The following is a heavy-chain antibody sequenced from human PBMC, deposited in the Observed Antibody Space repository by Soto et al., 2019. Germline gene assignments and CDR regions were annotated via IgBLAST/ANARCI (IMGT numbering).Heavy chain of an antibody. Sequence: EVQLLESGGGLVQPGGSLRLSCAASGFTFSSYAMSWVRQAPGKGLEWVSAISGSGGSTYYADSVKGRFTISRGNSKNTLYLQMNSLRAEDTAVYYCAKKGGFTPWTYYDFWSGYYKLDYWGQGTLVTVSS. CDR3: AKKGGFTPWTYYDFWSGYYKLDY. CDR1: GFTFSSYA. V-gene: IGHV3-23*01. J-gene: IGHJ4*02. D-gene: IGHD3-3*01. CDR2: ISGSGGST.